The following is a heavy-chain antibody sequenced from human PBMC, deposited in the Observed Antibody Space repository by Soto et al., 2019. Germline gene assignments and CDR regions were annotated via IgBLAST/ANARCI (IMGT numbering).Heavy chain of an antibody. D-gene: IGHD6-6*01. CDR2: IYPGDSDT. V-gene: IGHV5-51*01. CDR1: GYSFTSYW. CDR3: ARAGIAARRGFYYYGMDV. Sequence: GESLKISCKGSGYSFTSYWIGWVRQMRGKGLEWMGIIYPGDSDTRYSPSFQGQVTISADKSISTAYLQWSSLKASDTAMYYCARAGIAARRGFYYYGMDVWGQGTTVTVSS. J-gene: IGHJ6*02.